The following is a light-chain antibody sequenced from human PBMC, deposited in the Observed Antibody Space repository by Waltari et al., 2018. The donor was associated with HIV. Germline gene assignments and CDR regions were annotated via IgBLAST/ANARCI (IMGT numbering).Light chain of an antibody. CDR3: QSYDSRLSGSV. J-gene: IGLJ3*02. CDR2: ANT. Sequence: QSALTQPPSVSGAPGQRVTISCTGTSSNIGTGSDVHWYQQPPGPAPKLLIYANTNRPSGVPDRFSGSKSGTSASLAITGLQAEDEADYYCQSYDSRLSGSVFGGGTKLTVL. V-gene: IGLV1-40*01. CDR1: SSNIGTGSD.